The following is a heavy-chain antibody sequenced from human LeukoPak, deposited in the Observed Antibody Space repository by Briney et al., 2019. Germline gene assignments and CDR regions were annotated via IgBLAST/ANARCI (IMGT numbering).Heavy chain of an antibody. CDR3: ASMVRGDNWFDP. Sequence: GGSLRLSCAASGFTFSSYSIHWPRQAPGKGLEWVSYTDTSGSIVYYADSVKGRFSISRDNSKNTLYLQMNSLRAEDTAVYYCASMVRGDNWFDPWGQGTLVTVSS. J-gene: IGHJ5*02. CDR2: TDTSGSIV. CDR1: GFTFSSYS. V-gene: IGHV3-48*01. D-gene: IGHD3-10*01.